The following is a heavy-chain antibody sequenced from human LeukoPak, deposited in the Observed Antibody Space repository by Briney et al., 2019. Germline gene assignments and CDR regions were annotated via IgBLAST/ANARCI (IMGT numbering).Heavy chain of an antibody. CDR1: GYSFTSYW. Sequence: GESLKISCKGSGYSFTSYWIGWVRQMPGEGLEWMGIIYPGDSDTRYSPSFQGQVTISADKSISTAYLQWSSLRASDTAIYYCASSAYSSGWYGAHFDYWGQGTLVTVSS. J-gene: IGHJ4*02. D-gene: IGHD6-19*01. CDR2: IYPGDSDT. CDR3: ASSAYSSGWYGAHFDY. V-gene: IGHV5-51*01.